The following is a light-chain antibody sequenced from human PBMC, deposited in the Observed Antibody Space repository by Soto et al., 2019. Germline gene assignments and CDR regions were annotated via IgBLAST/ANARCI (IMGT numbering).Light chain of an antibody. CDR2: GAS. CDR1: QSVYSN. CDR3: QQYNNWPRT. J-gene: IGKJ1*01. Sequence: ELVMTQSPATLSVSPGERATLSCRASQSVYSNLAWYQQKPGQAPSLLIYGASTRATGIPARFSGSGSGTEFTLTISSLQSEDFAVYYCQQYNNWPRTFGQGTKVDIK. V-gene: IGKV3-15*01.